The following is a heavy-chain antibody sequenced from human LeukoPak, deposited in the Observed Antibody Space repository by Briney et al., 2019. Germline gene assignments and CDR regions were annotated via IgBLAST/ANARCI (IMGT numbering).Heavy chain of an antibody. J-gene: IGHJ4*02. CDR1: GGTFSSYA. CDR2: IIPIFGTA. D-gene: IGHD1-26*01. Sequence: ASVKVSCKASGGTFSSYAISWVRQAPGQGLDWMGRIIPIFGTANYAQKFQGRVTITTDESTSTAYMELSSLRSEDTAVYYCARGAVSSGSYYGSFDYWGQGTLVTVSS. V-gene: IGHV1-69*05. CDR3: ARGAVSSGSYYGSFDY.